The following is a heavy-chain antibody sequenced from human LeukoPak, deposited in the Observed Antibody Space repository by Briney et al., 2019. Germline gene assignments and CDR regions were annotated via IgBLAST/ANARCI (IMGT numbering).Heavy chain of an antibody. CDR3: ARVSSVVTKLSDY. Sequence: GGSLRLSCVASGFTFSSYSMNWVRQAPGKGLEWVSSISSSSSYIYYADSVKGRFTISRDNAKNSLYLQMNSLRAEDTSVYYCARVSSVVTKLSDYWGQGTLVTVSS. V-gene: IGHV3-21*01. CDR1: GFTFSSYS. CDR2: ISSSSSYI. J-gene: IGHJ4*02. D-gene: IGHD4-11*01.